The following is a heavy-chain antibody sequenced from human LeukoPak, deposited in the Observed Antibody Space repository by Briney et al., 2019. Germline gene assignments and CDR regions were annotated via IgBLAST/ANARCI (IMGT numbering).Heavy chain of an antibody. Sequence: PSETLSLTCTVSSGSISISNYYWGWIRQPPGKELEWIGSFYYSGSAYYNPSLKSRVTISVDTSKNQFSLKLSSVTAADTAVYYCARVDYYGSGRPFDPWGQGTLVTVSS. D-gene: IGHD3-10*01. CDR1: SGSISISNYY. CDR3: ARVDYYGSGRPFDP. V-gene: IGHV4-39*07. J-gene: IGHJ5*02. CDR2: FYYSGSA.